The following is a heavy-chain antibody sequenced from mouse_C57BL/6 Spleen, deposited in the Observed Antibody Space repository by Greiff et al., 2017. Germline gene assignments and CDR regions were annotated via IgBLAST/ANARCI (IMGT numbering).Heavy chain of an antibody. Sequence: VQLQQSGPELVKPGASVKISCKASGYSFTGYYMNWVKQSPEKSLEWIGEINPSTGGTTYNQKFKAKGTLTVDKSSSTAYMQLKSLTSEDSAVYYCATLYYYGSSYNYAMDYWGQGTSVTVSS. D-gene: IGHD1-1*01. V-gene: IGHV1-42*01. CDR2: INPSTGGT. CDR3: ATLYYYGSSYNYAMDY. CDR1: GYSFTGYY. J-gene: IGHJ4*01.